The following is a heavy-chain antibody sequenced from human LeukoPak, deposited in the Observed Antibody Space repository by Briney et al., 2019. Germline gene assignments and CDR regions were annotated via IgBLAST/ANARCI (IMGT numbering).Heavy chain of an antibody. CDR3: ARRPAVLYFDGLLYYYYYMDV. J-gene: IGHJ6*03. V-gene: IGHV1-69*06. CDR2: IIPIFGTA. Sequence: SVKVSCKASGGTFSSYAISWVRQAPGQGLEWMGGIIPIFGTANYAQKFQGRVTITADKSTSTAYMELSSLRSEDAAVYYCARRPAVLYFDGLLYYYYYMDVWGKGTTVTISS. CDR1: GGTFSSYA. D-gene: IGHD3-9*01.